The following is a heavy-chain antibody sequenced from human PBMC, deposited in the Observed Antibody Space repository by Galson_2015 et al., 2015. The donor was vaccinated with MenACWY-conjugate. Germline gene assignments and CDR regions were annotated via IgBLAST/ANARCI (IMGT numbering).Heavy chain of an antibody. Sequence: SLRLSCAASGFTFSTYWMHWVRHAPGKGLVWVSRINSDGRSTSYADSVKGRFTISRDNAKNTLYLQMNSLRAEDTAVYYCARLGGNYRTTSHFDYWGQGTPVTVSS. D-gene: IGHD1-26*01. CDR3: ARLGGNYRTTSHFDY. CDR2: INSDGRST. J-gene: IGHJ4*02. CDR1: GFTFSTYW. V-gene: IGHV3-74*01.